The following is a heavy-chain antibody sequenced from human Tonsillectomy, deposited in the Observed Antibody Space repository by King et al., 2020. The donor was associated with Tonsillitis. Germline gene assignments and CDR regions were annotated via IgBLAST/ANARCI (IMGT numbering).Heavy chain of an antibody. Sequence: VQLVESGGGVVQPGRSLRLSCAVSGFTFSNYTMHWVRQAPGKGLEWVAVISYDGSNKYYADSVKGRFTISRDNSKNTLYLQMNSLRLEDTAVYYCARDKDQPWSGYSDYWGQGTLVTVSS. CDR2: ISYDGSNK. CDR1: GFTFSNYT. D-gene: IGHD3-3*01. CDR3: ARDKDQPWSGYSDY. J-gene: IGHJ4*02. V-gene: IGHV3-30-3*01.